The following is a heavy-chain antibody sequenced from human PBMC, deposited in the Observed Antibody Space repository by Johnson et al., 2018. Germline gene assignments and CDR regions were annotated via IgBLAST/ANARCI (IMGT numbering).Heavy chain of an antibody. D-gene: IGHD3-10*01. CDR1: GFFFRSFS. Sequence: QVQLVESGGGVVQPGRSLRLSCAASGFFFRSFSMHWVRQAPGKGLEWMAVISYDETKTYDADSVKGRFTLSRDVSKDTLYLQMNSLRAEDTAVYYCAKTGVGSGSYDAFRLWVQVTMVTVSS. V-gene: IGHV3-30*18. CDR2: ISYDETKT. J-gene: IGHJ3*01. CDR3: AKTGVGSGSYDAFRL.